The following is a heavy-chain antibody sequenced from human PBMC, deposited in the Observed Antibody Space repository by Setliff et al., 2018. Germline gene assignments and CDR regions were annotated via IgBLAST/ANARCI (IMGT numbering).Heavy chain of an antibody. D-gene: IGHD6-6*01. V-gene: IGHV3-21*01. CDR3: ASGCTAASRCYGMDV. Sequence: GGSLRLSCAASGFTFSSHWMHWVRQAPGKRLMWVSSISSSSSYIYYADSVKGRFTISRDNAKNSLYLQMNSLRAEDTAVYYCASGCTAASRCYGMDVWGQGTTVTVSS. CDR1: GFTFSSHW. CDR2: ISSSSSYI. J-gene: IGHJ6*02.